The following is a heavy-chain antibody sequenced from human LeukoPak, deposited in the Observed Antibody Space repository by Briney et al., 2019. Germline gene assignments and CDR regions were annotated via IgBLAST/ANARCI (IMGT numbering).Heavy chain of an antibody. CDR3: ARNNYGSRSGLDY. D-gene: IGHD3-10*01. J-gene: IGHJ4*02. V-gene: IGHV3-7*02. CDR1: GFTFSDYW. CDR2: IQQDGSEK. Sequence: GGSLRLSCAASGFTFSDYWMSWVRQAPGKGLEWVANIQQDGSEKYYVDSVKGRFTISRDNSKNTLYLQMNSLRAEDTAVYYCARNNYGSRSGLDYWGQGTLVTVSS.